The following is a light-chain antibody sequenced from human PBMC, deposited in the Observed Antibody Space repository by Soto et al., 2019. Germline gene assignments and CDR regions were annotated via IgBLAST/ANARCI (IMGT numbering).Light chain of an antibody. CDR3: QSYTTSPPWLT. CDR1: QSVSSSY. J-gene: IGKJ4*01. V-gene: IGKV3-20*01. CDR2: GAS. Sequence: EIVLTQSLGTLSLSPGERATLSCRASQSVSSSYLGWYQQKPGQAPRLLIYGASNRATGIPDRCSCSGSGTDFTLTISSLEPEDFAGYYCQSYTTSPPWLTFGGGTKVEIK.